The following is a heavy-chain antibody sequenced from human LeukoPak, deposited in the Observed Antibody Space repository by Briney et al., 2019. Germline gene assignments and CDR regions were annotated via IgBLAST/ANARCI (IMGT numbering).Heavy chain of an antibody. V-gene: IGHV3-74*01. Sequence: GGSLRLSCAASGFIFRNYWMHWVRQAPGKGLVWVARINQNGITTTYTDSVKGRFTISRDNAKNSLYLQMNSLRAEDTAVYYCARDGYNYVSDYWGQGTLVTVSS. D-gene: IGHD5-24*01. CDR1: GFIFRNYW. J-gene: IGHJ4*02. CDR3: ARDGYNYVSDY. CDR2: INQNGITT.